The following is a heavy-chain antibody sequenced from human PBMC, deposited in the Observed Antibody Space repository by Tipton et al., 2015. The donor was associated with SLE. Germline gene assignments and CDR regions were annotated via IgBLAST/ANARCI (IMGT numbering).Heavy chain of an antibody. D-gene: IGHD3-3*01. CDR2: IYISGGT. CDR3: ARDLTIFGVVRDY. CDR1: GGSISSYY. V-gene: IGHV4-4*07. Sequence: TLSLTCTVSGGSISSYYWSWSRQPAGEGLEWIGRIYISGGTNHTPPLKSRGTMSVDTSTNQFSLNLSSVTAADTAVDYCARDLTIFGVVRDYWGQGTLVTVSS. J-gene: IGHJ4*02.